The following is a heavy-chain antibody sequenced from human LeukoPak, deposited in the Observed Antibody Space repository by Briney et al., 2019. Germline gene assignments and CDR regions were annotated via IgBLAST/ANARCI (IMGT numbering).Heavy chain of an antibody. CDR1: GFTFSNAW. D-gene: IGHD5-24*01. CDR3: TTIVRDGYGSYWGFYYMDV. V-gene: IGHV3-15*01. CDR2: IKSKTDGGTT. J-gene: IGHJ6*03. Sequence: GGSLRLSCAASGFTFSNAWMSWVRQAPGKGLEWVGRIKSKTDGGTTDYAAPVKGRFTISRDDSKNTLYLQMNSLKTEDTAVYYCTTIVRDGYGSYWGFYYMDVWGKGTTVTISS.